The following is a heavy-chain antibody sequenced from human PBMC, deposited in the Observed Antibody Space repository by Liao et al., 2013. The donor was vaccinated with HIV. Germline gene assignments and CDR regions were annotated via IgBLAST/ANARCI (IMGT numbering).Heavy chain of an antibody. V-gene: IGHV4-59*10. J-gene: IGHJ3*02. D-gene: IGHD3-22*01. CDR2: ISTSGST. CDR1: GAPFSDSS. CDR3: ATYSSGLWGMDAFDI. Sequence: QVQLQQWGAGQLKPSETLSLTCAVKGAPFSDSSWHWIRQPPGKGLEWIGHISTSGSTNYSPSLKGRVTISVDTSKNQLSLKLSSVTAADTAVYYCATYSSGLWGMDAFDIWGQGTMVTVSS.